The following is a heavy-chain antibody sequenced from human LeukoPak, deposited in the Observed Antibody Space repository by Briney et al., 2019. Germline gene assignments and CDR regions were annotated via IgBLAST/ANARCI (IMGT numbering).Heavy chain of an antibody. V-gene: IGHV3-9*01. CDR3: AKESYPWRGSSRYEFDY. J-gene: IGHJ4*02. D-gene: IGHD6-13*01. CDR1: GFTFDDYA. CDR2: ISWNSGII. Sequence: GGSLRLSCAASGFTFDDYAMHWVRQAPGKGLEWVSGISWNSGIIGYADSVKGRFTISRDNAKNSLYLQMSSLRPEDTALYYCAKESYPWRGSSRYEFDYWGQGTLVTVSS.